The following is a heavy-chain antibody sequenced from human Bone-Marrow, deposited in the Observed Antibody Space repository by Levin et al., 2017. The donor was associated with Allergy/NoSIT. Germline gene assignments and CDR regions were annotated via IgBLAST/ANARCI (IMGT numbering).Heavy chain of an antibody. V-gene: IGHV1-69*13. CDR3: AGDDTGYGSTWTKYYFDY. CDR1: GATFNNFA. Sequence: ASVKVSCKASGATFNNFAISWVRQAPGQGLDWVGGILPIYNAPSFAQNFQGRVTITADESTNTAYMELSSLRFEDTAIYYCAGDDTGYGSTWTKYYFDYWGQGTLVTVSS. CDR2: ILPIYNAP. J-gene: IGHJ4*02. D-gene: IGHD6-13*01.